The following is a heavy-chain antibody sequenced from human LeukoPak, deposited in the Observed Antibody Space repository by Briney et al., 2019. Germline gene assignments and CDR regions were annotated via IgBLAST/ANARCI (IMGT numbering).Heavy chain of an antibody. V-gene: IGHV1-24*01. D-gene: IGHD3-16*02. Sequence: ASVKVSCKVSGYTLTELSMHWVRQAPGKGLEWVGGFNAEDGETIYAEKFKGRVTMTEDTSTNTAYMELSSLRAEDTAVYYCAPDPLVVRPLGELSHIHWGPGTLVTVSS. CDR1: GYTLTELS. CDR2: FNAEDGET. J-gene: IGHJ4*02. CDR3: APDPLVVRPLGELSHIH.